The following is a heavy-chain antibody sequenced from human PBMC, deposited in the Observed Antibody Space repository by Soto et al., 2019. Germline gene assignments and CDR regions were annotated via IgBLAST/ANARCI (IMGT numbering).Heavy chain of an antibody. J-gene: IGHJ4*02. CDR2: IYYSGST. D-gene: IGHD2-21*01. V-gene: IGHV4-59*08. CDR3: ARLPYCGGDRDLDY. Sequence: SETLSLTCTVSGGSISSYYWSWIRQPPGKGLEWIGYIYYSGSTNYNPSLKSRVTISVDTSKNQFSLKLSSVTAADTAVYYCARLPYCGGDRDLDYWGQGTLVTVSS. CDR1: GGSISSYY.